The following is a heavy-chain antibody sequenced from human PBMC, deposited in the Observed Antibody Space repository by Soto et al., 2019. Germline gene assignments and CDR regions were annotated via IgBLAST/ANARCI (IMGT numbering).Heavy chain of an antibody. V-gene: IGHV3-30*18. CDR2: ISYDGSNK. CDR3: AKRGEGYGVGDYYGMDV. Sequence: QVQLVESGGGVVQPGRSLRLSCAASGFTFSSYGMHWVRQAPGKGLEWVAVISYDGSNKYYADSVKGRFTISRDNSKNTLYLQMNSLRAEDTAVYYCAKRGEGYGVGDYYGMDVWGQGTTVTVSS. D-gene: IGHD5-18*01. J-gene: IGHJ6*02. CDR1: GFTFSSYG.